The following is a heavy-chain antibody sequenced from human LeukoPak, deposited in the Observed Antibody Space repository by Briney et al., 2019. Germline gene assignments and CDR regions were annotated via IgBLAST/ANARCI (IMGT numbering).Heavy chain of an antibody. V-gene: IGHV3-7*01. CDR2: IKQDGSEK. CDR1: GFTFSSYW. Sequence: GGSLRLSCAASGFTFSSYWMSWVRQAPGKGLEWVANIKQDGSEKYYVDSVKGRFTISRDNAKNSLYLQMNSLRAEDTAVYYCARYYESSGYYLRPLDYWGQGTLVTVSS. J-gene: IGHJ4*02. CDR3: ARYYESSGYYLRPLDY. D-gene: IGHD3-22*01.